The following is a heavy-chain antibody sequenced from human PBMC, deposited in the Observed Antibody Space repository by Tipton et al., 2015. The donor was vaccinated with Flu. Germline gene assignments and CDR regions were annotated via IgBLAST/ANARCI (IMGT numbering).Heavy chain of an antibody. J-gene: IGHJ5*02. CDR2: ISTSGNT. Sequence: TLSLTCSVFGGPFGSGTSYWSWIRQPAGKGMEWLGRISTSGNTNYNPSPQSRVAMSVDTSKIQFSLKLTSVTAADTAVYYCARRDYSNYVSEPTNWVHPWSPCILVVVSS. V-gene: IGHV4-61*02. CDR3: ARRDYSNYVSEPTNWVHP. D-gene: IGHD4-11*01. CDR1: GGPFGSGTSY.